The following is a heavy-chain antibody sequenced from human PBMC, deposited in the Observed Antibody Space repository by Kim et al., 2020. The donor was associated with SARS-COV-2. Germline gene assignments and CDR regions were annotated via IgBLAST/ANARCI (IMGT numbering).Heavy chain of an antibody. Sequence: GGSLRLSCAASGFTFSSYGMHWVRQAPGKGLEWVAVISYDGSNKYYADSVKGRFTISRDNSKNTLYLQMNSLRAEDTAVYYCAKDNSALVPAALTDWFDP. J-gene: IGHJ5*02. CDR2: ISYDGSNK. CDR3: AKDNSALVPAALTDWFDP. CDR1: GFTFSSYG. V-gene: IGHV3-30*18. D-gene: IGHD2-2*01.